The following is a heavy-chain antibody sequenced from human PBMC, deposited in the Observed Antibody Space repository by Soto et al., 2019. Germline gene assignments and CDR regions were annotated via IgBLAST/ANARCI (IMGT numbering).Heavy chain of an antibody. J-gene: IGHJ3*02. CDR2: LYSGGST. Sequence: EVPLVETGGGLIQPGGSLRLSCAASGLIVSSNYMNWVRQAPGKGLEWVSVLYSGGSTHYAGSVKGRFIISRDNSKNTLYLQMNSLRAEDTAVYYCARDRPGDEGDGFDIWGHGTMVTVSS. D-gene: IGHD3-10*01. CDR3: ARDRPGDEGDGFDI. V-gene: IGHV3-53*02. CDR1: GLIVSSNY.